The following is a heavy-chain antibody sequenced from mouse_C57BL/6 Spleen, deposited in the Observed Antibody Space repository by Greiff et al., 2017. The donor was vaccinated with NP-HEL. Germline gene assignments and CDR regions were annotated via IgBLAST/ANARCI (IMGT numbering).Heavy chain of an antibody. D-gene: IGHD1-1*01. J-gene: IGHJ3*01. V-gene: IGHV1-52*01. CDR3: ARNYYGSSYLFAY. CDR1: GYTFTSYW. CDR2: IDPSDSET. Sequence: QVQLQQPGAELVRPGSSVKLSCKASGYTFTSYWMHWVKQRPIQGLEWIGNIDPSDSETHYNQKFKDKATLTVYKSSSTAYMQLSSLTSEDSAVYYCARNYYGSSYLFAYWGQGTLVTVSA.